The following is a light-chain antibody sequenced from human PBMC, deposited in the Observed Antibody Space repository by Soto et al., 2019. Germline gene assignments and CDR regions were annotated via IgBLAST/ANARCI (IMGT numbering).Light chain of an antibody. CDR2: TAS. CDR1: QGISSM. Sequence: DLQMTQSPSSVSASVGDRVTITCRASQGISSMLAWYQQKPGKAPELLIYTASSLQSGVPSRISGSGAGTDFTLTISSLQPEDSATYVCQQAGSFPPTFGQGTKVEIK. J-gene: IGKJ1*01. CDR3: QQAGSFPPT. V-gene: IGKV1-12*01.